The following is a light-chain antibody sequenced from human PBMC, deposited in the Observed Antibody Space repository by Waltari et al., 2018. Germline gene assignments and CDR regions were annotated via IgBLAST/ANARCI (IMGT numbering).Light chain of an antibody. CDR3: VLYMGSGIWV. V-gene: IGLV8-61*01. J-gene: IGLJ3*02. Sequence: QTVVTQEQSFSVSPGGTVPLTCGLSSGSVSTSYYPSWYQQTPGQTPRTLIYSTNTRSSGVPDRFSGSILGNKAALTITGAQADDESDYYCVLYMGSGIWVFGGGTKLTVL. CDR1: SGSVSTSYY. CDR2: STN.